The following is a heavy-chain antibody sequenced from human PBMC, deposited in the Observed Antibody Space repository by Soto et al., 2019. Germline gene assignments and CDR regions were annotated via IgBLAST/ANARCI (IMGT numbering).Heavy chain of an antibody. CDR2: IYPGDSDT. CDR1: GYNFTYYW. J-gene: IGHJ6*02. CDR3: ARQKDTVGLPGLMKNFYYGLDV. Sequence: GESLKISCKTSGYNFTYYWIAWVRQMPGKGLEWMGIIYPGDSDTRYSPSFQGQVTISDDKSISTAYLQWSSLKASDAAMYYCARQKDTVGLPGLMKNFYYGLDVWGQGTTVTVSS. V-gene: IGHV5-51*01. D-gene: IGHD2-2*01.